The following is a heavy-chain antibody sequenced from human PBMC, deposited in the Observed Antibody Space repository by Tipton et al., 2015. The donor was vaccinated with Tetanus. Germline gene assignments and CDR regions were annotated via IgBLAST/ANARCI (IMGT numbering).Heavy chain of an antibody. CDR2: IDHSGNT. J-gene: IGHJ6*02. V-gene: IGHV4-34*01. D-gene: IGHD3-3*01. CDR3: ARDSPYYDFWSGRIIADYYYYYGMDV. Sequence: TLSLTCAVDGGSLNNYYWAWFRQPPGKGLEWIGEIDHSGNTRYNPSLKSRLTISVDTSKDQFSLKLSSVTAADTAVYYCARDSPYYDFWSGRIIADYYYYYGMDVWGQGTTVTVSS. CDR1: GGSLNNYY.